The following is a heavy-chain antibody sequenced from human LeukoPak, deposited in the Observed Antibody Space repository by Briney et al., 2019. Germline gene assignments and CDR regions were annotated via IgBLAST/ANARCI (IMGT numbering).Heavy chain of an antibody. CDR1: GFTVSSNY. V-gene: IGHV3-66*02. D-gene: IGHD1-20*01. CDR3: ARGMRYNSYYYYYMDV. J-gene: IGHJ6*03. Sequence: GGSLRLSCAASGFTVSSNYMSWLRQAPGKGLEWVSVIYSGGSTYYADSVKGRFTISRDNSKNTLYLQMNSLRAEDTAVYYCARGMRYNSYYYYYMDVWGKGTTVTVSS. CDR2: IYSGGST.